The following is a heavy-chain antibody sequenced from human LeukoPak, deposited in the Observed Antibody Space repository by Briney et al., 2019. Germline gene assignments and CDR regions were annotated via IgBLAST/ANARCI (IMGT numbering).Heavy chain of an antibody. CDR2: IYYSGST. CDR1: GGSISSSSYY. D-gene: IGHD6-19*01. Sequence: KPSETLSLTCTGSGGSISSSSYYWGWIRQPPGKGLEWIGSIYYSGSTYYNPSLKSRVTISVDTSKNQFSLKLSSVTAADTAVYYCARGSSGRCDAFDIWGQGTMVTVSS. CDR3: ARGSSGRCDAFDI. V-gene: IGHV4-39*01. J-gene: IGHJ3*02.